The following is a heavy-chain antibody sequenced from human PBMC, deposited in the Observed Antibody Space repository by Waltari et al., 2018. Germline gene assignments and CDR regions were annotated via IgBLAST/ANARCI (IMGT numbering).Heavy chain of an antibody. J-gene: IGHJ4*02. Sequence: QVQLQESGPGLVTPSETLSLTCAVSGYSIRSGYYWGWIRQPPGKGLEWIGSIYHSGSTYYNPSLKSRVTISVDTSKNQFSLKLSSVTAADTAVYYCARHNSGYDASPYFDYWGQGTLVTVSS. CDR1: GYSIRSGYY. CDR3: ARHNSGYDASPYFDY. D-gene: IGHD5-12*01. CDR2: IYHSGST. V-gene: IGHV4-38-2*01.